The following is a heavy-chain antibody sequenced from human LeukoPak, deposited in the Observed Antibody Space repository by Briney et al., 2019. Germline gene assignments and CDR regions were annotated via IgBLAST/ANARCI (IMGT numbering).Heavy chain of an antibody. Sequence: GGSLRLSCTVSGFTLSSYEMSWIRQAPGKGLEWVSSISSGTSFIYYADSVKGRFTISRDNAKNSLYLQMNSLRAEDTAVYYCARGTTALMDVWGKGTTVTVSS. CDR1: GFTLSSYE. J-gene: IGHJ6*03. CDR2: ISSGTSFI. D-gene: IGHD2-21*02. CDR3: ARGTTALMDV. V-gene: IGHV3-21*01.